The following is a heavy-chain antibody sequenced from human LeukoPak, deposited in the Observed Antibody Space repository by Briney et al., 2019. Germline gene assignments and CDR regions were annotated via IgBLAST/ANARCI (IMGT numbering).Heavy chain of an antibody. D-gene: IGHD6-19*01. CDR3: AKDGSGWYHGTDY. Sequence: PGRSLRLSCAASGFTFSSYGMHWVRQAPGKGLEWVAVISYDGSNKYYADSVKGRFTISRDNSKNTLYLQMNSLRAEDTAVYYCAKDGSGWYHGTDYWGQGTLVTVSS. J-gene: IGHJ4*02. V-gene: IGHV3-30*18. CDR1: GFTFSSYG. CDR2: ISYDGSNK.